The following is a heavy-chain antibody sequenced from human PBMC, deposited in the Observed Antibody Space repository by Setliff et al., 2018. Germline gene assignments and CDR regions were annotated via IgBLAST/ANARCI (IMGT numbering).Heavy chain of an antibody. Sequence: GESLKISCAASGFTFSSYSMNWVRQAPGKGLEWVSSISSSSSYIYYADSVKGRFTISRDNAKNSLYLQMNSLRAEDTAVYYCARGRQQLVPTSYWGQGTLVTVSS. CDR3: ARGRQQLVPTSY. CDR2: ISSSSSYI. V-gene: IGHV3-21*01. J-gene: IGHJ4*02. D-gene: IGHD6-13*01. CDR1: GFTFSSYS.